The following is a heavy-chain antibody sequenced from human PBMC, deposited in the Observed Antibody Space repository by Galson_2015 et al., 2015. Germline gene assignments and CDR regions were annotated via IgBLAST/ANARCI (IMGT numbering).Heavy chain of an antibody. CDR3: AASRDSSGYYYVDKYNWFDP. CDR1: GFSLSTSGVG. CDR2: IYWDDDK. V-gene: IGHV2-5*02. Sequence: PALVKPTQTLTLTCTFSGFSLSTSGVGVGWIRQPPGKALEWLALIYWDDDKRYSPSLKSRLTITKDTSKNQVVLTMTNMDPVDTATYYCAASRDSSGYYYVDKYNWFDPWGQGTLVTVSS. D-gene: IGHD3-22*01. J-gene: IGHJ5*02.